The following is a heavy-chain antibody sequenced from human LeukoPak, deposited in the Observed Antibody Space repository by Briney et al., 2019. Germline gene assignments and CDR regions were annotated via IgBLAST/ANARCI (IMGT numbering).Heavy chain of an antibody. J-gene: IGHJ3*02. CDR3: AITEHLQAHALDI. D-gene: IGHD2-8*02. V-gene: IGHV6-1*01. CDR2: TYYSVKWYN. CDR1: GDSLSRNSGS. Sequence: SQTLSLTCAMSGDSLSRNSGSWNWIRQSPSRGLEWLGRTYYSVKWYNDYAVSVKSRITINPGTSKNQFSLQLNYLTPEGAASYRCAITEHLQAHALDIWGQGTMVTVSS.